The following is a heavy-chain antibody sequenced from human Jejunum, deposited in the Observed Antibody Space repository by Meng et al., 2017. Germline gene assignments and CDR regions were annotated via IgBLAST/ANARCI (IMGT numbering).Heavy chain of an antibody. CDR3: ARDGVSFTMIRGGRY. J-gene: IGHJ4*02. CDR1: GYTFKTFG. Sequence: QVQLVQSGAEVKKPGALVKVSCKTSGYTFKTFGISWVRQAPGQGLEWMGWISTYNGNTHYAQKLQGRVTMTTDTSTSTVYMELRSLRSDDTAVYYCARDGVSFTMIRGGRYWGQGTLVTVSS. D-gene: IGHD3-10*01. V-gene: IGHV1-18*01. CDR2: ISTYNGNT.